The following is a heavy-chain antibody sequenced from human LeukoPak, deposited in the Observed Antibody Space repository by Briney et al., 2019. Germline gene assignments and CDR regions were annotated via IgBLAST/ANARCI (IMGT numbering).Heavy chain of an antibody. D-gene: IGHD3-22*01. CDR1: GGPISSSSYY. Sequence: SETLSLTCTVSGGPISSSSYYWGWIRQPPGKGLEWIGSIYYSGSTYYNPSLKSRVTISVDTSKNQFSLKLSSVTAADTAVYYCARQRYPGGGNYYDSSGYYSPTYYFDYWGQGTLVTVSS. V-gene: IGHV4-39*01. CDR3: ARQRYPGGGNYYDSSGYYSPTYYFDY. J-gene: IGHJ4*02. CDR2: IYYSGST.